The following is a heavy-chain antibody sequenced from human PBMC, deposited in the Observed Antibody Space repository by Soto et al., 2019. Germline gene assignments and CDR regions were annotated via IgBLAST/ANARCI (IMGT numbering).Heavy chain of an antibody. J-gene: IGHJ4*02. CDR2: ISTNKGNT. CDR3: GREYCSSTSCYGVDY. Sequence: QVQLVQSGPEVREPGASVQVSCKASGYTFTTYVISWVRQAPGQGLEWMGWISTNKGNTRYAQNLQGRVTMTTDTSTSTAYMELRSMRSDDKAVYYCGREYCSSTSCYGVDYWGQGTPVTVSS. V-gene: IGHV1-18*01. CDR1: GYTFTTYV. D-gene: IGHD2-2*01.